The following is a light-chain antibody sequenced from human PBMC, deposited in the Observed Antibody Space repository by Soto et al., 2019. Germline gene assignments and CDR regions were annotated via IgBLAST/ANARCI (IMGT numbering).Light chain of an antibody. V-gene: IGKV1-39*01. CDR2: GAS. CDR3: QQSYSRPLT. Sequence: DIQMTQSPSSLSASVGDRVTITCRASQYISSYVNWYQQKPGKAPKFLIYGASDLQRGVPSRFSGSGSGTDFTLTISRLQPEDFATYYCQQSYSRPLTVGPGTKLDIK. J-gene: IGKJ3*01. CDR1: QYISSY.